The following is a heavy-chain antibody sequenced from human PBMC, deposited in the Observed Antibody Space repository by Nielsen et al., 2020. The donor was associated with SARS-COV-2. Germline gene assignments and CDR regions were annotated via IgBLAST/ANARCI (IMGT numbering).Heavy chain of an antibody. D-gene: IGHD4-17*01. CDR3: ARADYGDYARWSYLDL. CDR2: IIPIFGTA. V-gene: IGHV1-69*13. CDR1: GGTFSSYA. Sequence: SVKVSCKASGGTFSSYAISWVRQAPGQGLEWMGGIIPIFGTANYAQKFQDRITITADESTSTAYMELSSLRSDDTATYYCARADYGDYARWSYLDLWGRGTLVTVSS. J-gene: IGHJ2*01.